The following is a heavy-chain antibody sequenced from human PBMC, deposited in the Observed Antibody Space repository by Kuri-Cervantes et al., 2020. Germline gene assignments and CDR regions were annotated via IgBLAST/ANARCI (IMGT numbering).Heavy chain of an antibody. CDR1: GVTFSSYS. V-gene: IGHV3-33*08. J-gene: IGHJ4*02. CDR2: IWDDGSNK. Sequence: GESLKISCAASGVTFSSYSMNWVRQAPGKGLEWVTVIWDDGSNKHYVDSVKGRFTISRDNSKNTLYLQMNGLRVEDTAVYYCARYCGDGSCYNWGQGTLVTVSS. CDR3: ARYCGDGSCYN. D-gene: IGHD2-15*01.